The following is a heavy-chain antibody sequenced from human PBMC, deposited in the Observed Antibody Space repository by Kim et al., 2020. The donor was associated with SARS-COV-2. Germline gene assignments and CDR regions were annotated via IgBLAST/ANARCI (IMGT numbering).Heavy chain of an antibody. CDR3: ARRNYFDN. J-gene: IGHJ4*02. Sequence: GGSLRLSCAASGFTFSNYGMSWVRQAPGKGLEWISLISGSDDSTYYADSVKGRFTISRDNSKKTVYLQMNSLRAEDTAVYYCARRNYFDNWGQGTLVTVSS. CDR2: ISGSDDST. V-gene: IGHV3-23*01. CDR1: GFTFSNYG.